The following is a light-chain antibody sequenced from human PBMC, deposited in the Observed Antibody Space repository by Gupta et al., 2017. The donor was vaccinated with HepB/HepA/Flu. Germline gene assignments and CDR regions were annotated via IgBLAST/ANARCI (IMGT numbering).Light chain of an antibody. Sequence: EIVMTQSPVTLSVSSGERVSLSCRASESVGYNLALYQQKPGQAPRLLIYRASTRATGIPPRLSGSGSGTEFTLTISSLQSEDLGIYYCQQYHKWPTFGQGTKVEIK. J-gene: IGKJ1*01. CDR2: RAS. V-gene: IGKV3-15*01. CDR3: QQYHKWPT. CDR1: ESVGYN.